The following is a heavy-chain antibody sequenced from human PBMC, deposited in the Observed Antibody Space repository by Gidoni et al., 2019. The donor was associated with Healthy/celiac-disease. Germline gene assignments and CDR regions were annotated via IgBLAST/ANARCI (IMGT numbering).Heavy chain of an antibody. J-gene: IGHJ4*02. CDR1: GGSFSGYY. V-gene: IGHV4-34*01. D-gene: IGHD3-9*01. CDR2: SNHSGST. Sequence: QVQLQQWGAGMLKPSETLSLTCAVYGGSFSGYYWSWLSQPPGKGLECMWESNHSGSTNYNPSLKSRVTISVDTSKHQFSLKLSSVTAAYTAVYYCARRYFDWLFYDYWGQGTLVTVSS. CDR3: ARRYFDWLFYDY.